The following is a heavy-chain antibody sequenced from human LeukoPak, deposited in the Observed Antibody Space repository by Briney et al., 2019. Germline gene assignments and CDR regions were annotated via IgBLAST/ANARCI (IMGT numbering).Heavy chain of an antibody. V-gene: IGHV1-8*03. CDR3: AREHNYYDFWSGYMCYFDY. J-gene: IGHJ4*02. CDR1: GYTFTSYD. D-gene: IGHD3-3*01. Sequence: GASVKVSCKASGYTFTSYDINWVRQATGQGLEWMGWMNPNSGNTGYAQKFQGRVTITRNTSISTAYMELSSLRSEDTAVYYCAREHNYYDFWSGYMCYFDYWGQGTLVTVSP. CDR2: MNPNSGNT.